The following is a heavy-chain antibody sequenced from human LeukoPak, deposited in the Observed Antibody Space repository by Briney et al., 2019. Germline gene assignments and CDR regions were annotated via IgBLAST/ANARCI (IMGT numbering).Heavy chain of an antibody. CDR1: GFTFSSYA. J-gene: IGHJ4*02. V-gene: IGHV3-23*01. CDR2: ISGSGGST. CDR3: AKDRRIQLWLGFDY. Sequence: HSGGSLRLSCATSGFTFSSYAMSWVRQAPGKGLEWVSAISGSGGSTYYADSVKGRFTISRDNSKNTLYLQMNSLIAEGTAVYYCAKDRRIQLWLGFDYWGQGTLVTVSS. D-gene: IGHD5-18*01.